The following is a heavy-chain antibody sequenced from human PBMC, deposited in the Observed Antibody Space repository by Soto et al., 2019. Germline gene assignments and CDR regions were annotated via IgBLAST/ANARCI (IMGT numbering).Heavy chain of an antibody. Sequence: ASMKVSCEDSCYTFPRDGICWVRPAAGHGLGWMGWISAYNGNTNYAQKLQGRVTMTTDTSTSTAYMELRSLRSDDTAVYYCARYEYQLLARHHYYYYGMDGWGQRPRFTFSS. CDR2: ISAYNGNT. J-gene: IGHJ6*02. V-gene: IGHV1-18*04. D-gene: IGHD2-2*01. CDR3: ARYEYQLLARHHYYYYGMDG. CDR1: CYTFPRDG.